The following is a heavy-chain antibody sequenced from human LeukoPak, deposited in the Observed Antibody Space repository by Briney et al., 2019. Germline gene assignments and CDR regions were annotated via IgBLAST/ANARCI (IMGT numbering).Heavy chain of an antibody. Sequence: SETLSLTCTVSGGSISSYYWSWIRQPPGKGLEWIGYIYYSGSTNYNPSLKSRVTISVDTSKNQFSLKLSSVTAADTAVYYCARSFGHVPAARWNWFDPWGQGTLVTVSP. CDR2: IYYSGST. CDR3: ARSFGHVPAARWNWFDP. CDR1: GGSISSYY. J-gene: IGHJ5*02. V-gene: IGHV4-59*01. D-gene: IGHD2-2*01.